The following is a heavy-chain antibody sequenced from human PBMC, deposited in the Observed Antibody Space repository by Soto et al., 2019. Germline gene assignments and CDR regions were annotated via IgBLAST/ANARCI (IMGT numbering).Heavy chain of an antibody. CDR2: IYSGGST. D-gene: IGHD6-13*01. J-gene: IGHJ6*02. CDR1: GFTVSSNY. Sequence: EVQLVESGGGLIQPGGSLSLSCAASGFTVSSNYMSWVRQAPGKGLEWVAVIYSGGSTYYADSVKGRFNISRDNSKYTLDLQMNSLRAEDTAVYYCARDHLIAADATGLGVYYYGMDVWGQGTTVTVTS. V-gene: IGHV3-53*01. CDR3: ARDHLIAADATGLGVYYYGMDV.